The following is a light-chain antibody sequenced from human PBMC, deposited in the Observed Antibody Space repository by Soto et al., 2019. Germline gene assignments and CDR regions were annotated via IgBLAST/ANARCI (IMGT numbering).Light chain of an antibody. CDR3: TSFTRSSTFV. J-gene: IGLJ1*01. CDR2: EVS. Sequence: QSVLTQPASVSGSPGQSITISCPGTSSDVGGYNYVSWYQQHPGKDPKHMIYEVSNRPSGVSNRFSDSKSGNTASLTISGLQAEDEADYYCTSFTRSSTFVLGTGPKVTVL. CDR1: SSDVGGYNY. V-gene: IGLV2-14*01.